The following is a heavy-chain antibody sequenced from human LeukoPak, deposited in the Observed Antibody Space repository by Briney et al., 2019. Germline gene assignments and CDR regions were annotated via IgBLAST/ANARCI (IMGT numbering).Heavy chain of an antibody. CDR2: IYYSGST. D-gene: IGHD2-8*01. Sequence: PSETLSLTCTVSRGSISSSSYYWGWIRQPPGKGLEWIGSIYYSGSTYYNPSLKSRVTISVDTSKNQFSLKLSSVTAADTAVYYCASSPPKNGTKYYYYYGMDVWGQGTTVTVSS. CDR1: RGSISSSSYY. J-gene: IGHJ6*02. V-gene: IGHV4-39*01. CDR3: ASSPPKNGTKYYYYYGMDV.